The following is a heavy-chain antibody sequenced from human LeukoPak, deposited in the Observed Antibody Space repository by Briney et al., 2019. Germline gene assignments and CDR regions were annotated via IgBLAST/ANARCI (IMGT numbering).Heavy chain of an antibody. V-gene: IGHV6-1*01. CDR3: ARGVDTTVSRGIDY. Sequence: SQTLSLTCYISGASVSTNTVDWNWIRQSPSKGLDWLGRTYYRFKWYSEYAVSVKSRINHNPDTSKNQFALHLNSVPPEDTAVYCCARGVDTTVSRGIDYWGEGTLVRVSS. J-gene: IGHJ4*02. D-gene: IGHD1-1*01. CDR2: TYYRFKWYS. CDR1: GASVSTNTVD.